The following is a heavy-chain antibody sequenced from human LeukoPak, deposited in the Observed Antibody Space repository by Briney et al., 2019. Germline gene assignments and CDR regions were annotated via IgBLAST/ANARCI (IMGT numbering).Heavy chain of an antibody. CDR3: ANAGPGYNSGSNYYYGMDV. CDR1: GFIFSTYG. CDR2: ISGSGGTT. V-gene: IGHV3-23*01. Sequence: GGSLRLSCAASGFIFSTYGMRWVRQAPGKGLEWVSSISGSGGTTFYADSVKGRFTIARDNSKNTLYLQMNSLRAEDTAAYYCANAGPGYNSGSNYYYGMDVWGQGTTVTVSS. D-gene: IGHD6-19*01. J-gene: IGHJ6*02.